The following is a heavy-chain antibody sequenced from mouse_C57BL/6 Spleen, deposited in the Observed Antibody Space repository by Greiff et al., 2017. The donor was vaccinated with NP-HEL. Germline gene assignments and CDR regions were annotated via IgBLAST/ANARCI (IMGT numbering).Heavy chain of an antibody. CDR2: ISSGGDYI. D-gene: IGHD2-4*01. Sequence: EVMLVESGEGLVKPGGSLKLSCAASGFTFSSYAMSWVRQTPEKRLEWVAYISSGGDYIYYADTVKGRFTISRDNARTTLYLQMSSLKSEDTAMYYCTRGYDYDGFWYFDVWGTGTTVTVSS. J-gene: IGHJ1*03. CDR3: TRGYDYDGFWYFDV. CDR1: GFTFSSYA. V-gene: IGHV5-9-1*02.